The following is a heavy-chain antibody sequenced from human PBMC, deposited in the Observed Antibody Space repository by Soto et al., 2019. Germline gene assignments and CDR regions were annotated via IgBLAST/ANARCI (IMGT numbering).Heavy chain of an antibody. D-gene: IGHD2-21*02. CDR1: GYTFTSYG. J-gene: IGHJ6*02. Sequence: ASVKVSCKASGYTFTSYGINWVRKAHGQRLEWMGWINAANGDTKYSPKFQGRVTITRDTSASTAYMELSSLRSEDTAVYYCATPLEGVTARNYYYGMDVWGQGTTVTVSS. V-gene: IGHV1-3*01. CDR3: ATPLEGVTARNYYYGMDV. CDR2: INAANGDT.